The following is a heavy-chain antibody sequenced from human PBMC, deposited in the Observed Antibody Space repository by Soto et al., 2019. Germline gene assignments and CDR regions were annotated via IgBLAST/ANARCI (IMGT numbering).Heavy chain of an antibody. V-gene: IGHV4-30-2*01. CDR3: ARAKAPLYSSSRYWFDP. CDR1: GDTISTGGYT. D-gene: IGHD6-13*01. J-gene: IGHJ5*02. Sequence: SETLSLTCDVSGDTISTGGYTLAWIRQPPGKALEWIGHTYHSGNPYYNPSLKSRVIISVDRSKNQFSLKLSSVTAADTAVYYCARAKAPLYSSSRYWFDPWGQGTLVTVSS. CDR2: TYHSGNP.